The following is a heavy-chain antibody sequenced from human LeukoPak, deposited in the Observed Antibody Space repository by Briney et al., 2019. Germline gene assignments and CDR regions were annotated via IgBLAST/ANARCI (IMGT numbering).Heavy chain of an antibody. V-gene: IGHV3-30*02. CDR3: AKDPGYYDFWSGYYSSHPFDY. CDR1: GFTFSSYG. J-gene: IGHJ4*02. CDR2: IRYDGSNK. D-gene: IGHD3-3*01. Sequence: GGSLRLSCAASGFTFSSYGMRWVRQAPGKGLEWVAFIRYDGSNKYYADSVKGRFTISRDNSKNTLYLQMNSLRAEDTAVYYCAKDPGYYDFWSGYYSSHPFDYWGQGTLVTVSS.